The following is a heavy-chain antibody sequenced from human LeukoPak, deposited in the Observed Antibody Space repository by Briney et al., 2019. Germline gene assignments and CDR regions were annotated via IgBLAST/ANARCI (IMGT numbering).Heavy chain of an antibody. D-gene: IGHD2-2*01. Sequence: PSETLSLTCTVSGGSISGSSYYWGWIRQPPGKGLEWIGSIYYSGSTYYNPSLKSRVTISVDTSKNQFSLKLSSVTAADTAVYYCARSPVIVVVPAAYNWFDPWGQGTLVTVSS. V-gene: IGHV4-39*01. J-gene: IGHJ5*02. CDR3: ARSPVIVVVPAAYNWFDP. CDR2: IYYSGST. CDR1: GGSISGSSYY.